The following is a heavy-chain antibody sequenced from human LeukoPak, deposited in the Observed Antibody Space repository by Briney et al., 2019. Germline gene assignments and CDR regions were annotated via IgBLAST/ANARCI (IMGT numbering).Heavy chain of an antibody. CDR1: GGSFSGYY. Sequence: PSETLSLTCAVYGGSFSGYYWSWIRQPPGKGLEWIGEINHSGSTNYNPSLKSRVTISVDTSKNQFSLKLSSVTAADTAVYYCARGRTLVPRYDRYYYYYGMDVWGQGTTVTVSS. V-gene: IGHV4-34*01. D-gene: IGHD1-1*01. J-gene: IGHJ6*02. CDR2: INHSGST. CDR3: ARGRTLVPRYDRYYYYYGMDV.